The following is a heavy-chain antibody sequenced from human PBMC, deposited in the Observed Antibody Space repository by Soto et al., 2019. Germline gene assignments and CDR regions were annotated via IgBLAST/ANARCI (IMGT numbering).Heavy chain of an antibody. D-gene: IGHD6-19*01. Sequence: ASVKVSCKASGGTFSSYATSWVRQAPGQGLEWMGGIIPIFGTANYAQKFQGRVTITADESTSTAYMELSSLRSEDTAVYYCARAPGIAVAGLLDYWGQGTLVTVSS. CDR3: ARAPGIAVAGLLDY. V-gene: IGHV1-69*13. CDR2: IIPIFGTA. CDR1: GGTFSSYA. J-gene: IGHJ4*02.